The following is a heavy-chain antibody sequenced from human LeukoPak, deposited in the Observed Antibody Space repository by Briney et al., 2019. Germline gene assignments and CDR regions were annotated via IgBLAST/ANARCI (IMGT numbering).Heavy chain of an antibody. D-gene: IGHD4-23*01. J-gene: IGHJ4*02. CDR2: IKEDGGEI. Sequence: YPGGSLRLSCEPSAFTFSYYWMSWVRQAAGKGLEWVANIKEDGGEINYVDSVKGRFTISRDNAKKLVFLQMNSLRVEDTAVYYCARDRGYSSFDYWGQGTLVTVSS. V-gene: IGHV3-7*01. CDR3: ARDRGYSSFDY. CDR1: AFTFSYYW.